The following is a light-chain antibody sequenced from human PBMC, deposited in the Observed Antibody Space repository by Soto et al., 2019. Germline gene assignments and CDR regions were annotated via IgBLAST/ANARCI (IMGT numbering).Light chain of an antibody. J-gene: IGKJ4*01. CDR3: QQYYSYPLT. V-gene: IGKV1-8*01. Sequence: AIRMTQSPSSLSASTGDRVTIACRASQGISSYLAWYQQKPGKPPKLLIYAASTLQSVVPSRFSGSGSGTDFTLTISCLQSEDFATYYCQQYYSYPLTFGGGTKVEIK. CDR1: QGISSY. CDR2: AAS.